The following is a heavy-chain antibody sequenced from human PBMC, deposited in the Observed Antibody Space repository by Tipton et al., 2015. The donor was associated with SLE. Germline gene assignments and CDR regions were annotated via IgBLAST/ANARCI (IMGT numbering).Heavy chain of an antibody. Sequence: TLSLTCTVSGGSISSGSYYWSWIRQPAGKGLEWIGRIYTSGSTNYNPSLKSRVTISVDTSKNQFSLKLSSVTAADTAVYYCARQLARGAFDIWGQGTLVTVSS. CDR1: GGSISSGSYY. CDR3: ARQLARGAFDI. V-gene: IGHV4-61*02. J-gene: IGHJ1*01. CDR2: IYTSGST. D-gene: IGHD3-9*01.